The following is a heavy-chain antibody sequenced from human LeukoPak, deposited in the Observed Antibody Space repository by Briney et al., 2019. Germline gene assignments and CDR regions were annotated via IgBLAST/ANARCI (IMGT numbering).Heavy chain of an antibody. CDR2: IYYSGST. V-gene: IGHV4-39*01. CDR3: ARRVLELTPHAFDI. Sequence: PSETLSLTCTVSGGSISSSSYYWGWIRQPPGKGLEWIGSIYYSGSTYYNPSLKSRVTISVDTSKNQFSLKLSSVTAADTAVYCCARRVLELTPHAFDIWGQGTMVTVSS. CDR1: GGSISSSSYY. D-gene: IGHD1-7*01. J-gene: IGHJ3*02.